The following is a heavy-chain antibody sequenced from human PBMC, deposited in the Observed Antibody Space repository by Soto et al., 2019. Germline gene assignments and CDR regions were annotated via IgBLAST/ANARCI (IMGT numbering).Heavy chain of an antibody. V-gene: IGHV1-69*01. D-gene: IGHD3-10*01. CDR1: GGTFSSYA. CDR2: IIPIFGTA. Sequence: QVQLVQSGAEVKKPGSSVKVSCKASGGTFSSYAISWVRQAPGQGLEWMGGIIPIFGTANYAQKFQGRVTITADESTSTAYMELSSLRSENTAVYYCARGTPYITMVRRRTNYGMDVWGQGTTVTVSS. J-gene: IGHJ6*02. CDR3: ARGTPYITMVRRRTNYGMDV.